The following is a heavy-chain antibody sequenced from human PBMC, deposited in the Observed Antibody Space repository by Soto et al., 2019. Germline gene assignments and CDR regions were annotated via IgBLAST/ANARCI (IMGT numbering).Heavy chain of an antibody. CDR3: AKRYSGYDDAFDI. CDR2: LYYSGST. CDR1: GGSISSYY. J-gene: IGHJ3*02. V-gene: IGHV4-59*08. Sequence: QVQLQESGPGLVKPSETLSLTCTVSGGSISSYYWSWIRQPPGKGLEWITYLYYSGSTNYNPSLKSRVTISVDTSKSQFSLKLSPVTAADTAVYYCAKRYSGYDDAFDIWGQGTTVTVSS. D-gene: IGHD5-12*01.